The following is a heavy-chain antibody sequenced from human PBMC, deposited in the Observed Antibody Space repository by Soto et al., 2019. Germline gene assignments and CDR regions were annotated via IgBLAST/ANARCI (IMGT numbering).Heavy chain of an antibody. CDR3: AKTPRQWLVYFDY. CDR2: ISGSGGTT. J-gene: IGHJ4*02. CDR1: GFTFSNYA. D-gene: IGHD6-19*01. V-gene: IGHV3-23*01. Sequence: EEQLLESGGGLVQPGGSLRLSCAASGFTFSNYAIAWVRQAPGKGLEWVSGISGSGGTTYYADSVKGRFTISRDNSKDTLHLQMNSLRAEDTAVYYCAKTPRQWLVYFDYWGQGALVTVSS.